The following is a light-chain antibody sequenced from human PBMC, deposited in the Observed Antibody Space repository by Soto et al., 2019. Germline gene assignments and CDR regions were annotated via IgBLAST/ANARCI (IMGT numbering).Light chain of an antibody. Sequence: TRSPSTLSASVLSTVTVTGRASQSVSGWLAWHQQKPGEAPKLLIYDASALQREVPSRFSGSGSGTKFTLTIASLQPDDFATYYCQQYDTFSGTFGPGTQVDIK. CDR1: QSVSGW. J-gene: IGKJ1*01. CDR3: QQYDTFSGT. V-gene: IGKV1-5*01. CDR2: DAS.